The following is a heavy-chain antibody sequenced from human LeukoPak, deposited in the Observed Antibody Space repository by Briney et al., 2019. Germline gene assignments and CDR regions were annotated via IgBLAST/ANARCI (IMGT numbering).Heavy chain of an antibody. Sequence: GGSLRLSCAASGFTFSSYAMTWVRQAPGEGLQWVSTVSGGGDNSYFADSVKGQFTISRDNSKNTLYLQMNSLRAEDTAVYYCAKDPNGDYIGTFDIWGQGTMVTVSS. CDR3: AKDPNGDYIGTFDI. CDR1: GFTFSSYA. CDR2: VSGGGDNS. V-gene: IGHV3-23*01. J-gene: IGHJ3*02. D-gene: IGHD4-17*01.